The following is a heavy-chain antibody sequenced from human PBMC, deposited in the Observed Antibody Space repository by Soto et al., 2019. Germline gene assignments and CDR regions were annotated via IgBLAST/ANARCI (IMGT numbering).Heavy chain of an antibody. CDR1: GYSFSNSG. D-gene: IGHD2-8*01. V-gene: IGHV1-18*01. CDR3: ARDEYNNGRNWLNP. Sequence: QVELVQSGPEVKKPGASVKVSCKASGYSFSNSGFSWMRQAPGQGLEWMGWIRTYNGNTNYAQKFQGRLSMTRDTSTTTALLELTTLRSDDTAVYYCARDEYNNGRNWLNPWGQGTLVTVT. J-gene: IGHJ5*02. CDR2: IRTYNGNT.